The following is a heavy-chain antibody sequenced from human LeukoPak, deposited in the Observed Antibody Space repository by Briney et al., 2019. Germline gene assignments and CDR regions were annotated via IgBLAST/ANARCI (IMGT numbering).Heavy chain of an antibody. V-gene: IGHV4-59*12. CDR3: ARSRAGRDSSGYLPPGYYYYGMDV. J-gene: IGHJ6*02. D-gene: IGHD3-22*01. CDR1: GGSISSYY. CDR2: IYYSGST. Sequence: PSETLSLTCTVSGGSISSYYWSWIRQPPGKGLEWIGYIYYSGSTNYNPSLKSRVTISVDKSKNQFSLKLSSVTAADTAVYYCARSRAGRDSSGYLPPGYYYYGMDVWGQGTTVTVSS.